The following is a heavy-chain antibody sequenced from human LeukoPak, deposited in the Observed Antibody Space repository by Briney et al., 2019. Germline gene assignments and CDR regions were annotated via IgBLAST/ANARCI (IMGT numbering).Heavy chain of an antibody. CDR2: IYYSGST. Sequence: RTSETLSLTCTVSGGSISSYYWSWIRQPPGKGLEWIGYIYYSGSTNYNPSRKSRVTISVDPSKNQFSLKLSSVTAADTAVYYCARDLIARPGAFDIWGQGTMVTVSS. V-gene: IGHV4-59*01. CDR3: ARDLIARPGAFDI. CDR1: GGSISSYY. D-gene: IGHD6-6*01. J-gene: IGHJ3*02.